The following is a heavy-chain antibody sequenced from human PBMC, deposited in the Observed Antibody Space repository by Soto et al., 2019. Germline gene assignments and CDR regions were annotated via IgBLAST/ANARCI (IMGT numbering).Heavy chain of an antibody. CDR2: MNPNSGNT. Sequence: QVQLVQSGAEVKKPGASVKVSCKASGYTFTSYDINWVRQATGQGLEWMGWMNPNSGNTGYAQKFQGRVTMTRNTSISTAYIELSSLRSEDTAVYYCARSVEWLASFDYWGQGTLVTVSS. CDR3: ARSVEWLASFDY. V-gene: IGHV1-8*01. D-gene: IGHD6-19*01. CDR1: GYTFTSYD. J-gene: IGHJ4*02.